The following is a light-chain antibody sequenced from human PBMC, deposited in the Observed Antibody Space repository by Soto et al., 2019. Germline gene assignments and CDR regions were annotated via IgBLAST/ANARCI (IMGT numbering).Light chain of an antibody. CDR1: QSVNNNY. CDR2: DTS. Sequence: EIVLMQSPGTLSLSPGEGATLSCRASQSVNNNYLAWYQQRPGQAPTVLIFDTSRRATGVPDRFSGSGSGTDFTRRISRVEPDDFAVYYCQQYGISQFTFGPGTKVNIK. V-gene: IGKV3-20*01. CDR3: QQYGISQFT. J-gene: IGKJ3*01.